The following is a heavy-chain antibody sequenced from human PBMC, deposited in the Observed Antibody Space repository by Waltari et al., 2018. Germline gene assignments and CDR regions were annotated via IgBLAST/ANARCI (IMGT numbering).Heavy chain of an antibody. CDR2: SYYSGST. J-gene: IGHJ1*01. Sequence: QLQLQESGPGLVTPSETLSLTCTVSGGSISSSSYYWGWIRQPPGKGLEWIGSSYYSGSTYYNPSLKSRVTISVDTSKNQFSLKLSSVTAADTAVYYCARAHMVRGSYYQHWGQGTLVTVSS. CDR1: GGSISSSSYY. CDR3: ARAHMVRGSYYQH. D-gene: IGHD1-26*01. V-gene: IGHV4-39*01.